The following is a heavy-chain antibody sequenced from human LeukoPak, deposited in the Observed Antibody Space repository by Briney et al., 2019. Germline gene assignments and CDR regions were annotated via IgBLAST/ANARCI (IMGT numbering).Heavy chain of an antibody. CDR3: ARDRLSSWYGRLVPASFDY. Sequence: GASVKVSCKASGGTFSSYAISWVRQAPGQGLEWMGGIIPIFGTVNYAQKFQGRVTITADESTGTAYMELSSLRSEDTAVFYCARDRLSSWYGRLVPASFDYWGQGTLVTVSS. J-gene: IGHJ4*02. V-gene: IGHV1-69*13. CDR1: GGTFSSYA. CDR2: IIPIFGTV. D-gene: IGHD6-13*01.